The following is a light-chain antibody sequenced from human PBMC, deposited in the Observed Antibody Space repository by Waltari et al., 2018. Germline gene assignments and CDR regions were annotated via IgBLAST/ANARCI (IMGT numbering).Light chain of an antibody. Sequence: DVVMTQSPLSLPVTLGQPASISCRSSQSLVHGDGDTYLSWFQQRPGHSPRRLIYKVSNRDSGVQDRFSGSGSGTDFTLKISMVEADDIAIYYCMQGTQWPRSFGQGTKVEIE. CDR3: MQGTQWPRS. CDR2: KVS. J-gene: IGKJ1*01. CDR1: QSLVHGDGDTY. V-gene: IGKV2-30*02.